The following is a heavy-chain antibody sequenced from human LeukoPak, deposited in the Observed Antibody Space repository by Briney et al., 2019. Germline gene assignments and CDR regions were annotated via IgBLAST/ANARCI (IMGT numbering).Heavy chain of an antibody. Sequence: SETLSLTCTVSGGSMNNYYWNWIRQSPKKGLEWIEFVFSRGTTNFNPSFRSPLTMSIDTSWNQFSLRLTSMTAADTAVYFCARSWVAKWELRGQFYSWGQGRLVTVSS. CDR2: VFSRGTT. D-gene: IGHD1-26*01. CDR1: GGSMNNYY. J-gene: IGHJ4*02. V-gene: IGHV4-4*07. CDR3: ARSWVAKWELRGQFYS.